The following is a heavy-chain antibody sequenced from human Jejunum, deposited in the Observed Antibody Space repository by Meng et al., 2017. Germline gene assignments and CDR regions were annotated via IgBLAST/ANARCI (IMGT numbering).Heavy chain of an antibody. D-gene: IGHD6-13*01. V-gene: IGHV4-38-2*02. CDR1: GYSIINGYY. CDR2: IYPSGTT. J-gene: IGHJ4*02. Sequence: SETLSLTCTVSGYSIINGYYWGWIRQSPGKGLECIGTIYPSGTTFFNPSLKSRVTMSVDTSKNHFSLKLSSVTAADTAVYYCTRSSASWYFIKYWGQGTLVTVSS. CDR3: TRSSASWYFIKY.